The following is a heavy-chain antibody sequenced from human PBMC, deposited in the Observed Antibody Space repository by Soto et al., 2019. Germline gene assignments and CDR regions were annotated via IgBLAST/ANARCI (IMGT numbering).Heavy chain of an antibody. V-gene: IGHV3-33*08. CDR1: ASIFKGHG. D-gene: IGHD1-26*01. CDR2: IRYDGSDE. CDR3: ARDGVGATTFFGSLDY. J-gene: IGHJ4*02. Sequence: QVQLVESGGGVVQPGGSLRLSCAASASIFKGHGMHWVRQAPGKGLEWVAIIRYDGSDEHYGDSVEGRFTISRDNSKNRLYLQMNSRRAEDTAVYYCARDGVGATTFFGSLDYWGQGTLVTVS.